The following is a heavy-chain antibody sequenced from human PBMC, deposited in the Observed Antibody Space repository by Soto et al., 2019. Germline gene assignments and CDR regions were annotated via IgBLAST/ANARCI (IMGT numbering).Heavy chain of an antibody. CDR3: AIPGAGDFDF. CDR2: IYHSGTT. CDR1: GASMSTTDW. V-gene: IGHV4-4*02. Sequence: QVQLQESGPGLVKPSGTLSLTCAVSGASMSTTDWWSWVRQPPGKGLEWIGEIYHSGTTNYNPSLKSLLTMSVAEFKNHFSFTRTSVTAADTAVYYCAIPGAGDFDFWGQGTLVTVSS. J-gene: IGHJ4*02. D-gene: IGHD6-13*01.